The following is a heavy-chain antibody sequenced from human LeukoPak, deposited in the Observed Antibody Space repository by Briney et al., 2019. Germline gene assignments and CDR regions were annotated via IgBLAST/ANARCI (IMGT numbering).Heavy chain of an antibody. V-gene: IGHV4-59*08. Sequence: PSETLSLTCTVSGGSISSYYWSWIRQPPGKGLEWIGYIYYSGSTNYNPSLKSRVTISVDTSKNQFSLKLSSVTAADTAVYYCARLFGVVITPNFDYWGQGTLVTVSS. CDR2: IYYSGST. CDR1: GGSISSYY. D-gene: IGHD3-3*01. J-gene: IGHJ4*02. CDR3: ARLFGVVITPNFDY.